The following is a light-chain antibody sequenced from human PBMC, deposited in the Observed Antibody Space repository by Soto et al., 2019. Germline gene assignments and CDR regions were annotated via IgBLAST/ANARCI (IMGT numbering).Light chain of an antibody. V-gene: IGLV2-14*01. CDR3: SSYTGSSTLYV. CDR1: SSDVGGYNY. J-gene: IGLJ1*01. CDR2: DVS. Sequence: QSALTQPASVSGSPGQSITISCTGTSSDVGGYNYVSWYQQHPGKAPKLMIYDVSNRPSGVSNRFSGSKSGNTASLTISGLQTDDEADYYCSSYTGSSTLYVFGTGTKVTVL.